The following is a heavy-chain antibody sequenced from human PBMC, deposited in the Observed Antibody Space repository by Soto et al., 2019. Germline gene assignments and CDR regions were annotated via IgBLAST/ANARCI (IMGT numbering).Heavy chain of an antibody. D-gene: IGHD3-22*01. CDR2: INPGGGYT. V-gene: IGHV1-46*01. CDR3: GREYFDSRGTPPGD. CDR1: GYTFTHHY. J-gene: IGHJ4*02. Sequence: QVQLVQSGAEVKKPGASVKVSCKTSGYTFTHHYMHWVRLAPGQGLEWMGVINPGGGYTTYAQKFQGRVTMTRDTSTSTVYMELSSLKSEDTAVYYCGREYFDSRGTPPGDWGQGTLVTVSS.